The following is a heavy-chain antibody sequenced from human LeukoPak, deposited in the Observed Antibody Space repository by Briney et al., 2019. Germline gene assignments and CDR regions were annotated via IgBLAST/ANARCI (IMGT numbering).Heavy chain of an antibody. CDR1: GFTFSSYG. CDR2: ISYDGSNK. V-gene: IGHV3-30*03. J-gene: IGHJ4*02. CDR3: ATTRPYGTTWAGAFED. Sequence: GGSLRLSCAASGFTFSSYGMHWVRQAPGKGLEWVAVISYDGSNKYYADSVKGRFTISRDTSKNTLLLQMNSLRAEDTAVYYCATTRPYGTTWAGAFEDWGQGTPVTVSS. D-gene: IGHD6-19*01.